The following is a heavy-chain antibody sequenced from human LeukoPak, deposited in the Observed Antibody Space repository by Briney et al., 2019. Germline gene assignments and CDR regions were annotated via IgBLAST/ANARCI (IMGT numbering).Heavy chain of an antibody. V-gene: IGHV3-30*04. CDR2: ISYDGSNK. D-gene: IGHD6-13*01. Sequence: ARSLRLSCAASGFTFSSYAMHWVRQAPGKGLEGVAGISYDGSNKYYADSVKGRFTISRDNSKNTLYLQMNSLRAEDTAVYYCARDWDDVSSSWSYFDYWGQGTLVTVSS. CDR3: ARDWDDVSSSWSYFDY. CDR1: GFTFSSYA. J-gene: IGHJ4*02.